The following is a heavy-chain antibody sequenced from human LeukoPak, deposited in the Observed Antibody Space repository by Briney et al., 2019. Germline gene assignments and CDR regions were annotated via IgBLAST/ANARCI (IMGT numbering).Heavy chain of an antibody. D-gene: IGHD6-13*01. V-gene: IGHV3-23*01. J-gene: IGHJ3*02. CDR3: EGVQQRYAFDI. CDR2: ISGSGDNT. Sequence: GGSLRLSCAASGFTFSNFALSWVRQAPGKGLECVSTISGSGDNTYYVDSVKGRFTISRDNSKNTLYLQMNILRAEDTAVYYCEGVQQRYAFDIWGQGTMVTVSS. CDR1: GFTFSNFA.